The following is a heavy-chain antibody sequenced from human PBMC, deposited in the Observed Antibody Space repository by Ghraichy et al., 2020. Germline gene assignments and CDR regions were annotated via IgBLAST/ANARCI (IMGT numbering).Heavy chain of an antibody. Sequence: SVTVSCKASGFTFTSSAMQWVRQARGQRLEWIGWIVVGSGNTNYAQKFQERVTITRDMSTSTAYMELNSLRSEDTAVYYCAADPPRFAQSGYSYGPRHYYYGMDVWGQGTTVTVSS. J-gene: IGHJ6*02. D-gene: IGHD5-18*01. V-gene: IGHV1-58*02. CDR2: IVVGSGNT. CDR1: GFTFTSSA. CDR3: AADPPRFAQSGYSYGPRHYYYGMDV.